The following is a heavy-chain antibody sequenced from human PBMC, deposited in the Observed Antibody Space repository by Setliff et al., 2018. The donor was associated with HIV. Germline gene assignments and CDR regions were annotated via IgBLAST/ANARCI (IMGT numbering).Heavy chain of an antibody. CDR3: AREIVRVALDI. Sequence: LSLTCTVSGGSINNGAYYWSWIRHQPGRGLEWIGNIYYNGITHYNPSLKSRLSISIDTSKNQFYLQLNSVTAADTSVFYCAREIVRVALDIWGPGTAVT. J-gene: IGHJ3*02. D-gene: IGHD3-16*02. CDR1: GGSINNGAYY. V-gene: IGHV4-31*03. CDR2: IYYNGIT.